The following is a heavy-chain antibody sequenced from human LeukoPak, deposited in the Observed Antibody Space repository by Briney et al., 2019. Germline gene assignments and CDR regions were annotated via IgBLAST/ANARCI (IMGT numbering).Heavy chain of an antibody. CDR2: IKTNTGNP. V-gene: IGHV7-4-1*02. J-gene: IGHJ4*02. CDR3: GRDPKLGIRGYTYGYIDY. CDR1: GYTFTTYA. D-gene: IGHD5-18*01. Sequence: ASVKVSCKASGYTFTTYAMNWVRQAPGQGLEYMGWIKTNTGNPTYAQGFTGRYVFSLDTSVSTAYLQISGLKADDTAVYYCGRDPKLGIRGYTYGYIDYWGQGTLVTVSS.